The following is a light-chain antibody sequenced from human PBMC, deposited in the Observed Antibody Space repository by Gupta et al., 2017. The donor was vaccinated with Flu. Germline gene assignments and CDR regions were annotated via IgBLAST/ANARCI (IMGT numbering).Light chain of an antibody. V-gene: IGKV1-5*03. CDR2: KAS. Sequence: SPSSLSASVGDRVTITCRASQSISSWLDGYQQKPGKAPKLLIYKASSVESGVPSRFSGSGSGTEFTLTISGLQPDDFATYDCQQYNSYWTCGQGTKVEIK. CDR3: QQYNSYWT. CDR1: QSISSW. J-gene: IGKJ1*01.